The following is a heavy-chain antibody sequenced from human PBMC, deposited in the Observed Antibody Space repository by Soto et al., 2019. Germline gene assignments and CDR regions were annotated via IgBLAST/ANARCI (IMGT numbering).Heavy chain of an antibody. CDR2: MNPNSGNT. V-gene: IGHV1-8*01. D-gene: IGHD6-13*01. Sequence: QVQLVQSGAEVKKPGASVKVSCKASGYTFTSYDINWVRQATGQGLEWMGWMNPNSGNTGYAQKFQGRVTMTRNTSISTAYMELSSLRSEDTAVYYCARPRIAAAGNWFDPWGQGTRVTVSA. CDR1: GYTFTSYD. J-gene: IGHJ5*02. CDR3: ARPRIAAAGNWFDP.